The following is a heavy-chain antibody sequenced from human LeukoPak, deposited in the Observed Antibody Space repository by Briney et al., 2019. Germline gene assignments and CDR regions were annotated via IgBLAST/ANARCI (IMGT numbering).Heavy chain of an antibody. D-gene: IGHD3-3*01. Sequence: SQTLSLTCTVSGGSISSGDYYWSWIRQPPGKGLEWIGYIYYSGSTYYNPSLKSRVTISVDTSKNQFSLKLSSVTAADTAVYYCARHDFWSGYYPIDYWGQRTLVTVSS. CDR1: GGSISSGDYY. CDR2: IYYSGST. CDR3: ARHDFWSGYYPIDY. V-gene: IGHV4-30-4*01. J-gene: IGHJ4*02.